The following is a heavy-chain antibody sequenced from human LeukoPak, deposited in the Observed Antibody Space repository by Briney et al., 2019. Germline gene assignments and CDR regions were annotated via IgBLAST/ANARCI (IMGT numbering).Heavy chain of an antibody. Sequence: GGSLRLSCAASGFTFRYSGMSWVRQAPGKGLEWVSSISNTGGYIYYADSVKGRFTISRDNAKNSLYLQLNSLRAEDTAVYFCARDEMYGSGSYAYFDYWGQGTLVTVSS. CDR3: ARDEMYGSGSYAYFDY. V-gene: IGHV3-21*01. CDR2: ISNTGGYI. CDR1: GFTFRYSG. D-gene: IGHD3-10*01. J-gene: IGHJ4*02.